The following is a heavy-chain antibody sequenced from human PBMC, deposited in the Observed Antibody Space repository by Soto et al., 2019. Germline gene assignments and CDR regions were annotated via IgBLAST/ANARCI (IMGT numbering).Heavy chain of an antibody. Sequence: SETLSLTCTVSGGSISSSSYYWGWIRQPPGKGLEWIGTIYYSGSTYYNPSLKSRVTMSVDTSKNQFSLKLTSVTAADTAVYYCARLPYYDILSGSLYDYWGQGTLVTVSS. CDR3: ARLPYYDILSGSLYDY. CDR1: GGSISSSSYY. V-gene: IGHV4-39*01. D-gene: IGHD3-9*01. CDR2: IYYSGST. J-gene: IGHJ4*02.